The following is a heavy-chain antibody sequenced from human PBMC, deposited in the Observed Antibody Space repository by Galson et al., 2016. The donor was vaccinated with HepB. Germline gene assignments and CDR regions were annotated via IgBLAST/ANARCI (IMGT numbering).Heavy chain of an antibody. CDR2: ISYDGTNK. CDR3: ARDGFILGSSSGDYYYYGLDV. V-gene: IGHV3-30-3*01. Sequence: SLRLSCAASGFTFSSYALHWVRQAPGKGLEWMAVISYDGTNKQYADSVKGRFTISRDNSKKTMFLQLNSLRSDDTAVYYCARDGFILGSSSGDYYYYGLDVWGTGTTVFVSS. CDR1: GFTFSSYA. D-gene: IGHD6-6*01. J-gene: IGHJ6*04.